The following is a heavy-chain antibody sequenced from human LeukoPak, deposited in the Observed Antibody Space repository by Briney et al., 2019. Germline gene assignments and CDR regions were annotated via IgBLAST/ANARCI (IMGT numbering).Heavy chain of an antibody. V-gene: IGHV1-2*02. CDR2: INPNSGVT. J-gene: IGHJ6*02. Sequence: ASVKVSCKASGYXFTGYYMQWVRQAPGQGLEWMGWINPNSGVTNYAQKFQGRVTMTRDTSISTACMELSSLRSDDTAVYFCARDHCVSSGCYEDYYYGMDVWGRGTTVTVSS. CDR3: ARDHCVSSGCYEDYYYGMDV. CDR1: GYXFTGYY. D-gene: IGHD2-2*01.